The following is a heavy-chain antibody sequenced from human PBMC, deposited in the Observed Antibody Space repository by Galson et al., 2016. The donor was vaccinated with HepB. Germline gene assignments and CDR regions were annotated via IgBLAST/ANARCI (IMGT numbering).Heavy chain of an antibody. D-gene: IGHD6-13*01. CDR1: GGSISSSSHY. CDR3: ARLRLAAPDFDS. CDR2: IYYTGTT. V-gene: IGHV4-39*01. Sequence: ATLSLTCSFSGGSISSSSHYWGWIRQPPGKGLEWIGNIYYTGTTYYNPSLKSRLTISVDTTKNQFPLKLNSVTAADTAVYYCARLRLAAPDFDSWGQGTLVTVSS. J-gene: IGHJ4*02.